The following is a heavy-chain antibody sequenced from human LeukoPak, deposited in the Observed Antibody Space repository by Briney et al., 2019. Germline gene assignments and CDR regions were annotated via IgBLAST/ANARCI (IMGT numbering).Heavy chain of an antibody. CDR1: GGSISSGDYY. V-gene: IGHV4-30-4*08. D-gene: IGHD2-2*01. CDR3: ARDNYCSSTSCHYWYFDP. J-gene: IGHJ2*01. Sequence: PSQTLSLTCTVSGGSISSGDYYWSWIRQPPGKGLEWIGYIYYSGSTYYNPSLKSRVTISVDTSKNQFSLKLSSVTAADTAVYYCARDNYCSSTSCHYWYFDPWGRGTLVTVSS. CDR2: IYYSGST.